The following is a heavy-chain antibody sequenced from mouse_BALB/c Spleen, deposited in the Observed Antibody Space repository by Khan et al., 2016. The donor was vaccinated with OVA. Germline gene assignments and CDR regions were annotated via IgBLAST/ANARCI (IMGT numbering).Heavy chain of an antibody. CDR2: IFPGTGTT. V-gene: IGHV1S132*01. CDR3: ARGYFGNYEFAY. CDR1: GYTFTSYW. Sequence: VQLQESGAELVKPGASVKLSCKTSGYTFTSYWIQWVKQRPGQGLGWIGQIFPGTGTTYYNDNFKGMATLPKNTSSTTAYMQLSSLTSEDSAVYCCARGYFGNYEFAYWGQGTLVTVSA. J-gene: IGHJ3*01. D-gene: IGHD2-1*01.